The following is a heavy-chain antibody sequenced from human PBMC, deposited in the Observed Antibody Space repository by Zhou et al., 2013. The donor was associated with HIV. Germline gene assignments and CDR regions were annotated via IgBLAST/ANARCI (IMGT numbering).Heavy chain of an antibody. J-gene: IGHJ6*02. CDR3: ARDLEAYCSGGSCYSDYYYGMDV. V-gene: IGHV1-2*02. CDR1: GYTFTGYY. Sequence: QVQLVQSGAEVKKPGASVKVSCKASGYTFTGYYMHWVRQAPGQGLEWMGWINPNSGGTNYAQKFQGRVTMTRDTSISTAYMELSRLRSDDTAVYYCARDLEAYCSGGSCYSDYYYGMDVWGQGTTVTVSS. D-gene: IGHD2-15*01. CDR2: INPNSGGT.